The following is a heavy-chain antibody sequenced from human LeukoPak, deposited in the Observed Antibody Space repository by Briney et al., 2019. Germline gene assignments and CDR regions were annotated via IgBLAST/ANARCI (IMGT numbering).Heavy chain of an antibody. V-gene: IGHV3-53*01. D-gene: IGHD5-12*01. CDR3: ARRGGYSGHDFGGGIEGYFDY. J-gene: IGHJ4*02. CDR2: IDTADKT. Sequence: PGGSLRVSCAASGFTVSTHYTNWVRPAPGRGLEWVSDIDTADKTYYAASVKGRFTIARDNSTNTVFIKLNGGRPEDRAVYYCARRGGYSGHDFGGGIEGYFDYWGQGTVVTVSP. CDR1: GFTVSTHY.